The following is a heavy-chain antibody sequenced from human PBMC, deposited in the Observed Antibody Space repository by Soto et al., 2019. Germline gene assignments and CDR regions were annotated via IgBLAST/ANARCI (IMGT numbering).Heavy chain of an antibody. J-gene: IGHJ3*01. Sequence: QVHLVQSGAEVRKPGSSVKVSCKTSGGTFSTYTIYWVRQAPGQGLEWMGRIIPLFGTTKYAQNFQDRVTITAEESTSTIYMELSSLRAEDTAVYYCARRLDDRADEGFDVWGEGTAVTVSA. D-gene: IGHD3-16*01. CDR3: ARRLDDRADEGFDV. V-gene: IGHV1-69*18. CDR2: IIPLFGTT. CDR1: GGTFSTYT.